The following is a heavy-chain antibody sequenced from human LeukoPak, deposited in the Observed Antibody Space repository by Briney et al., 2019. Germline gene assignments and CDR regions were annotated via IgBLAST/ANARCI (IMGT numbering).Heavy chain of an antibody. J-gene: IGHJ3*02. CDR3: ARSISSGWYSDAFDI. CDR1: GFTFSSYG. D-gene: IGHD6-19*01. V-gene: IGHV3-33*01. CDR2: IWYDGSNK. Sequence: GRSLRLSCAASGFTFSSYGMHWVRQAPGKGLEWVAVIWYDGSNKYYADSVKGRFTISRDNSKNTLYLQMTSLRAEDTAVYYCARSISSGWYSDAFDIWGQGTMVTVSS.